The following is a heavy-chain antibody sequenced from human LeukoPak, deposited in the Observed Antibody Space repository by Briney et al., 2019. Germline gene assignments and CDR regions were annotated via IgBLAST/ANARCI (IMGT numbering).Heavy chain of an antibody. CDR2: ISAYNGNT. CDR3: ARDRSILWFGELSPYYYYMDV. CDR1: GYTFTSYA. D-gene: IGHD3-10*01. Sequence: GASVKVSCKASGYTFTSYAMNWVRQAPGQGLEWMGWISAYNGNTNYAQKLQGRVTMTTDTSTSTAYMELRSLRSDDTAVYYCARDRSILWFGELSPYYYYMDVWGKGTTVTVSS. J-gene: IGHJ6*03. V-gene: IGHV1-18*01.